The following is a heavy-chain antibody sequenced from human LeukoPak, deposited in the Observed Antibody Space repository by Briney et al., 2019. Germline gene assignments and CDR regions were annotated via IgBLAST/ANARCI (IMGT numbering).Heavy chain of an antibody. CDR1: GGSISSYY. J-gene: IGHJ4*02. Sequence: PSETLSLTCTVSGGSISSYYWSWIRQPPGKGLEWIGYIYYSGSTNYNPSLKSRVTISVDTSKNQFSLKLSSVTAADTAVYYCAREDASGGYYFDCWGQGTPVTVSS. CDR2: IYYSGST. CDR3: AREDASGGYYFDC. V-gene: IGHV4-59*01. D-gene: IGHD3-10*01.